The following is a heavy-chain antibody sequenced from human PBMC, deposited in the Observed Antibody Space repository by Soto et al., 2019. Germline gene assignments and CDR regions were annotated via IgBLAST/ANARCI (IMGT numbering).Heavy chain of an antibody. V-gene: IGHV4-39*01. CDR3: ARHRVEPYYYYGMDV. J-gene: IGHJ6*02. CDR1: GGSISSSSYY. Sequence: QLQLQESGPGLVKPSETLSLTCTVSGGSISSSSYYWGWIRQPPGKGLEWIGSIYYSGSTYYNPSLKSRVTISVDTSKNQFSMKLSSVTAADTAVYYCARHRVEPYYYYGMDVWGQGTTVTVSS. CDR2: IYYSGST. D-gene: IGHD1-1*01.